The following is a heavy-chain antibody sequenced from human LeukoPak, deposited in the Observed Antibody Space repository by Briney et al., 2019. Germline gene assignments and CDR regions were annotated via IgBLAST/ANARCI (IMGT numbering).Heavy chain of an antibody. Sequence: ASVKVSCKASGYTFTSYGISWVRQAPGQGLEWMGWISAYNGNTNYAQKLQGRVTMTTDTSTSTAYMELRSLRSDDTAVYYCARVPGYFDWLLYGGADYYHYYGMDVWGQGTTVTVSS. CDR3: ARVPGYFDWLLYGGADYYHYYGMDV. CDR2: ISAYNGNT. V-gene: IGHV1-18*01. J-gene: IGHJ6*02. D-gene: IGHD3-9*01. CDR1: GYTFTSYG.